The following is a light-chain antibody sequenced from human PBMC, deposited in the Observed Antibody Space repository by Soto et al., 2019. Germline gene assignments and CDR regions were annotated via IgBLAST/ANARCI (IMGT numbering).Light chain of an antibody. Sequence: DIQMTQSPSSLSASVGDRVTITCQASQDISNYLNWYQQKPGKAPKLLIYDASNLETGVPSRFSGSGSGTDFTFTISSLHPEDTATYYCHTYDNLPLTFGQGTRLEIK. CDR1: QDISNY. J-gene: IGKJ5*01. CDR3: HTYDNLPLT. V-gene: IGKV1-33*01. CDR2: DAS.